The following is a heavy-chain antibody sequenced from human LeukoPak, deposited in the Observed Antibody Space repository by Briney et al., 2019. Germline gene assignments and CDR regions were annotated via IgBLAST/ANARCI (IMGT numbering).Heavy chain of an antibody. CDR2: IYHSGST. D-gene: IGHD4-17*01. Sequence: SETLSLTCAVYGGSFSGYYWSWIRQPPGKGLEWIGYIYHSGSTYYNPSLKSRVTISVDRSKNQFSLKLSSVTAADTAVYYCARGEAYGDFPYWGQGTLVTVSS. CDR1: GGSFSGYY. CDR3: ARGEAYGDFPY. J-gene: IGHJ4*02. V-gene: IGHV4-34*01.